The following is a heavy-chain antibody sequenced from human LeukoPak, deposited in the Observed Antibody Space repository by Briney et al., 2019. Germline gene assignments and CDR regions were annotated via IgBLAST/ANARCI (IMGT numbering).Heavy chain of an antibody. V-gene: IGHV3-21*01. D-gene: IGHD6-13*01. CDR2: ISIGSGYI. CDR1: GFSFSSYN. J-gene: IGHJ4*02. Sequence: GGSLRLSCAASGFSFSSYNTNWVRQAPGKGLEWVSSISIGSGYIYYADSVQGRFTISRDNANNSLYLQMNSLRAEDTAVYYCARGWAAIGTYDYWGQGTLVTVSS. CDR3: ARGWAAIGTYDY.